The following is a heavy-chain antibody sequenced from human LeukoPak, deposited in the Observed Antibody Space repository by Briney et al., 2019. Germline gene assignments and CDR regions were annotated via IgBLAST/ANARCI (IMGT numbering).Heavy chain of an antibody. J-gene: IGHJ4*02. CDR2: INWNGGST. CDR3: ARGRPTYYYDSSGSY. CDR1: GFTFDDYG. Sequence: GGSLRLSCAASGFTFDDYGMSWVRQAPGKGLEWVSGINWNGGSTGYADSVKGRFTISRDNAKNSLYLQMNSLRAEDTAVYYCARGRPTYYYDSSGSYWGQGTLVTVSS. V-gene: IGHV3-20*04. D-gene: IGHD3-22*01.